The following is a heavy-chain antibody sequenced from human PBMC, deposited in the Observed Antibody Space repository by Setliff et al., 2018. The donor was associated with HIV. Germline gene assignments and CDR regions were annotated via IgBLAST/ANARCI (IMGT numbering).Heavy chain of an antibody. D-gene: IGHD6-19*01. Sequence: PSETLSLTCTVSGGSFSSGDYSWTWIRQPPGKGLEWIGFIFYSGSTHQNPSLKSRVTISVDSSKNHFSLILSSVTAADTAVYFCARILGSHYYHGMDVWGPGTTVTVSS. CDR2: IFYSGST. J-gene: IGHJ6*02. CDR1: GGSFSSGDYS. CDR3: ARILGSHYYHGMDV. V-gene: IGHV4-30-4*08.